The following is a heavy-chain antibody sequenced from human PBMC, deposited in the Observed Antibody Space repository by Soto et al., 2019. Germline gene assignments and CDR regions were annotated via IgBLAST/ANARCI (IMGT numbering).Heavy chain of an antibody. Sequence: SETLSLTCTVSGGSVSSGSYYWSWIRQPPGKGLEWIGYIYYSGSTNYNPSLKSRVTISVDTSKNQFSLKLSSVTAADTAVYYCESLGGENWFDPWGQGTLVTVSS. CDR1: GGSVSSGSYY. CDR2: IYYSGST. V-gene: IGHV4-61*01. D-gene: IGHD3-16*01. J-gene: IGHJ5*02. CDR3: ESLGGENWFDP.